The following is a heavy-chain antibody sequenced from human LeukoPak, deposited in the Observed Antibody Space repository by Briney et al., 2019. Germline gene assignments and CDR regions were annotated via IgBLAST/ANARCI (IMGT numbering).Heavy chain of an antibody. D-gene: IGHD6-13*01. CDR3: ASVPAAGPNYYYYMDV. V-gene: IGHV4-59*12. CDR1: GGSISSYY. CDR2: IYYSGST. Sequence: SETLSLTCTVSGGSISSYYWSWIRQPPGKGLEWIGYIYYSGSTNYNPSLKSRVTISVDKSKNQFSLKLSSVTAADTAVYYCASVPAAGPNYYYYMDVWGKGTTVTVSS. J-gene: IGHJ6*03.